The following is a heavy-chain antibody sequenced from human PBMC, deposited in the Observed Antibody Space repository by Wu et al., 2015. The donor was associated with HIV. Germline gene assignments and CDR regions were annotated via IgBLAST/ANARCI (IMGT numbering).Heavy chain of an antibody. J-gene: IGHJ4*02. V-gene: IGHV1-46*01. CDR1: GYTFTSYG. CDR3: ARVTGGYSSSSGHFDY. Sequence: QVQLVQSGAEVKKPGASVKVSCKASGYTFTSYGISWVRQAPGQGLEWMGIINPSGGSTSYAQKFQGRVTMTRDTSTSTVYMELSSLRSEDTAVYYCARVTGGYSSSSGHFDYWGQGTLVTVSS. CDR2: INPSGGST. D-gene: IGHD6-13*01.